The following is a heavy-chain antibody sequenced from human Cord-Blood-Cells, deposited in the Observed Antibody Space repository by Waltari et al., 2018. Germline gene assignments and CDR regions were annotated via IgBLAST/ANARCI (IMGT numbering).Heavy chain of an antibody. V-gene: IGHV1-69*01. CDR3: ARGPGSGSYYYYYYMDV. CDR1: GGTFSSYA. J-gene: IGHJ6*03. Sequence: QVQLVQSGAEVKKPGSSVKVSCKASGGTFSSYAISWVRPAPGQGLEWMGGIIPIFGTANYAQKFQGRVTITADESTSTAYMELSSLRSEDTAVYYCARGPGSGSYYYYYYMDVWGKGTTVTVSS. D-gene: IGHD3-10*01. CDR2: IIPIFGTA.